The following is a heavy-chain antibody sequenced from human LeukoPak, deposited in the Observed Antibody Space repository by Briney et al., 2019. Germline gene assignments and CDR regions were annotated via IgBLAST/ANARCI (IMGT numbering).Heavy chain of an antibody. J-gene: IGHJ4*02. CDR1: GASVSSSY. CDR3: ARGWDYYDTSGYRTSFNY. D-gene: IGHD3-22*01. CDR2: IYYSRST. V-gene: IGHV4-59*02. Sequence: SETLSLTCTVSGASVSSSYWSWIRQPPGKGLEWIGYIYYSRSTNYNSSLKSRVTISVDTSKNQFSLKLSSVTAADTAVYYCARGWDYYDTSGYRTSFNYWGQGTLVTVSS.